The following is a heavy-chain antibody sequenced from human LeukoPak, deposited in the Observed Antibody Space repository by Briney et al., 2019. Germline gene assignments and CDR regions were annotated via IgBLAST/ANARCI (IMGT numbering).Heavy chain of an antibody. V-gene: IGHV3-48*01. CDR1: GFTFSTYW. Sequence: GGSLRLSCADSGFTFSTYWMSWVRQVPGKGLEWLSYISTSSTTIYYADSVKGRFTISRDDARNSLSLQMNSLRADDTAVYYCAKEMGYCTGGSCYRWFDSWGQGTLVTVSS. CDR3: AKEMGYCTGGSCYRWFDS. CDR2: ISTSSTTI. D-gene: IGHD2-15*01. J-gene: IGHJ5*01.